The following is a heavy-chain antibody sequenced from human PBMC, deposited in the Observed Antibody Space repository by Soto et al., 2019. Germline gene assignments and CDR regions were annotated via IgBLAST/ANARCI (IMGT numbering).Heavy chain of an antibody. D-gene: IGHD2-2*02. CDR1: GYSFTSYW. CDR2: IYPGDSDT. Sequence: GESLTISCKGSGYSFTSYWIGWVRQMPGKGLEWMGIIYPGDSDTRYSPSFQGQVPILADKSISTAYLQWSSLKASDTAMYYCASPLAVVPAAIPHLYYYYGMDVWGQGTTVTVS. CDR3: ASPLAVVPAAIPHLYYYYGMDV. J-gene: IGHJ6*02. V-gene: IGHV5-51*01.